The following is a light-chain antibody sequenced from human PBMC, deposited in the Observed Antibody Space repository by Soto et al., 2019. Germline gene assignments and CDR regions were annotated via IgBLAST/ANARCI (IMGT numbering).Light chain of an antibody. J-gene: IGKJ1*01. CDR3: QKYYTAPET. CDR1: QGIGNY. CDR2: DAY. V-gene: IGKV1-27*01. Sequence: DIQMTHSPSSLSASVGDRVTITCRASQGIGNYLAWYQQKPGKVPKNLIYDAYTLQSGVPSRFSGSGSGTDFTLTISSLQPEDVATYYCQKYYTAPETVGQGTKVEIK.